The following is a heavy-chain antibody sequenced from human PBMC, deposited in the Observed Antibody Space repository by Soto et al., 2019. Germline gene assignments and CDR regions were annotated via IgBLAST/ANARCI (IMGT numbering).Heavy chain of an antibody. CDR2: INHSGST. CDR1: GGSFSGYY. V-gene: IGHV4-34*01. D-gene: IGHD2-8*02. Sequence: SETLSLTCAVYGGSFSGYYWTWIRQPPWTGLEWIGEINHSGSTNYNPSLKSRVTISVDTSKNQFSLKLTSVTAADTAVYYCAGDKFTGHFDYWAHGSLVSV. J-gene: IGHJ4*01. CDR3: AGDKFTGHFDY.